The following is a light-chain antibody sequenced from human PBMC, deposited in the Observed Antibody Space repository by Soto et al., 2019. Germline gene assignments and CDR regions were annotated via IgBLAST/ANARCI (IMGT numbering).Light chain of an antibody. V-gene: IGKV3-15*01. J-gene: IGKJ4*01. CDR3: QQYDYWTVT. Sequence: EIVMTQSPATLSVSPGERVTISCRASQSVINNLAWYQHKPGQAPRLLISYASTGATGIPARFSGSGSGTDFPLTIKSLQSEDFAIYYCQQYDYWTVTFGGGTKVDIK. CDR1: QSVINN. CDR2: YAS.